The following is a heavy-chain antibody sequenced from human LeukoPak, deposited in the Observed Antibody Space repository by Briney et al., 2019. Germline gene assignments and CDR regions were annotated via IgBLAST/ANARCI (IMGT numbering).Heavy chain of an antibody. V-gene: IGHV3-23*01. CDR3: AKYGGSYHTPFDY. CDR1: GFTFSSYA. CDR2: ISGSGGST. Sequence: GGSLRLSCAASGFTFSSYAMSWVRQAPGKGLEWVSAISGSGGSTYYADSAKGRFTISRDNSKNTLYLQMNSLRAEDTAVYYCAKYGGSYHTPFDYWGQGTLVTVSS. J-gene: IGHJ4*02. D-gene: IGHD1-26*01.